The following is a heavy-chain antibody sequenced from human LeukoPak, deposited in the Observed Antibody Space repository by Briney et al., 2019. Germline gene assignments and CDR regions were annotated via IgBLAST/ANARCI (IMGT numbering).Heavy chain of an antibody. V-gene: IGHV4-4*07. CDR3: ARAGYSSSWYPIY. CDR2: VYTSGST. D-gene: IGHD6-13*01. CDR1: GGSLSSYY. Sequence: SETLSLTCTVSGGSLSSYYWSWIRQPAGKGLEWIGRVYTSGSTNYNPSLKSRVTMSIDTSKNQFSLEVSSVTAADTAVYYCARAGYSSSWYPIYWGQGTLVTVSS. J-gene: IGHJ4*02.